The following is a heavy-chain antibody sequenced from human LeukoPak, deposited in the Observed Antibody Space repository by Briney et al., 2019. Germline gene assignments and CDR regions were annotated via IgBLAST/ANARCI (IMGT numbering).Heavy chain of an antibody. CDR3: ARASSPRAARRNFDY. CDR1: GGSISSYY. V-gene: IGHV4-59*12. J-gene: IGHJ4*02. CDR2: IYHSGST. D-gene: IGHD6-6*01. Sequence: SETLSLTCTVSGGSISSYYWSWIRQPPGKGLEWIGYIYHSGSTYYNPSLKSRVTISVDRSKNQFSLKLSSVTAADTAVYYCARASSPRAARRNFDYWGQGTLVTVSS.